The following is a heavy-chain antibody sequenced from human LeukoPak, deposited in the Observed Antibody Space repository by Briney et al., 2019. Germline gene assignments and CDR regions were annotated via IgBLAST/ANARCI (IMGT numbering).Heavy chain of an antibody. V-gene: IGHV4-39*01. CDR1: GGSISISNYH. CDR3: AGEYSSSAGH. J-gene: IGHJ4*02. CDR2: IYYSGRI. Sequence: SETLSLTCTVSGGSISISNYHWGWIRQPPGKGLEWIGSIYYSGRIYYKPSLKSRVTISVDTSKSQFSLKLTSVTAADTAVYYCAGEYSSSAGHWGQGTLVTVSS. D-gene: IGHD6-6*01.